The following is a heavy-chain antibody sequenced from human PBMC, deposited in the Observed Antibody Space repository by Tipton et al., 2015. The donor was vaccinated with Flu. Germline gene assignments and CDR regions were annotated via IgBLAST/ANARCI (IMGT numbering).Heavy chain of an antibody. V-gene: IGHV3-23*01. J-gene: IGHJ4*02. D-gene: IGHD1-26*01. CDR3: AEGFVTRGAHFEY. Sequence: SLRLSCAASGFTFSEYGMNWIRQTPGKGLEWVSVLSGHGGNQYYADSVKGRFTISRDNSKNTLFLQMNSLRAEDTALYYCAEGFVTRGAHFEYWGQGTLVTVSS. CDR2: LSGHGGNQ. CDR1: GFTFSEYG.